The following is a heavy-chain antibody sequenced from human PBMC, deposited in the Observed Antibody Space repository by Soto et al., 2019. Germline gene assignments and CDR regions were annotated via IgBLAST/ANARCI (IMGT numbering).Heavy chain of an antibody. D-gene: IGHD6-13*01. J-gene: IGHJ6*02. CDR2: ISYDGSNK. CDR1: GFTFSSYA. Sequence: GGSLRLSCAASGFTFSSYAMHWVRQAPGKGLEWVAVISYDGSNKYYADSVKGRFTISRDNSKNTLYLQMNSLRAEDTAVYYCASNVDGQQLVRSYYGMDVWGQGTTVTVSS. V-gene: IGHV3-30-3*01. CDR3: ASNVDGQQLVRSYYGMDV.